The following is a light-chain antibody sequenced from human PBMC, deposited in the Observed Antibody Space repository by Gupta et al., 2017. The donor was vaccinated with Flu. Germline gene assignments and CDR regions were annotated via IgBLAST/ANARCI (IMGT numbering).Light chain of an antibody. CDR1: SSNIGAGYD. V-gene: IGLV1-40*01. CDR2: GNS. Sequence: QSVLTQPPSVSGAPGQRVTISCTGSSSNIGAGYDVHWYQQLPGTAPNLLIYGNSNRPSGVPDRCSGSKSGTSASLAITGLQAEDEADYYCQSYDSSLSGPVVFGGGTKLTVL. CDR3: QSYDSSLSGPVV. J-gene: IGLJ2*01.